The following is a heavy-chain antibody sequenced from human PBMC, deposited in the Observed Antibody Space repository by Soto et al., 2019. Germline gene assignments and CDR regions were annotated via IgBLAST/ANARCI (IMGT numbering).Heavy chain of an antibody. CDR2: ISSSSSYI. D-gene: IGHD3-10*01. V-gene: IGHV3-21*01. Sequence: GGSLRLSCAASGFTFSSYSMNWVRQAPGKGLEWVSSISSSSSYIYYADSVKGRFTISRDNAKNSLYLQMNSLRAEDTAVYYCARDGPLWFGEYYFDYWGQGTLVTVSS. CDR1: GFTFSSYS. CDR3: ARDGPLWFGEYYFDY. J-gene: IGHJ4*02.